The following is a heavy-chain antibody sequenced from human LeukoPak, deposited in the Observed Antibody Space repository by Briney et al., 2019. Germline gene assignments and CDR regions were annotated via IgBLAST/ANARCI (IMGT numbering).Heavy chain of an antibody. CDR2: IRYDGSNK. CDR1: GFTFSSYG. J-gene: IGHJ3*02. D-gene: IGHD7-27*01. V-gene: IGHV3-30*02. CDR3: AKIRDRQPWGAFDI. Sequence: GGSLRLSRAASGFTFSSYGMHWVRQAPGRGLEWVAFIRYDGSNKYYADSVKGRFTISRDNSKNTLYLQMNSLRAEDTAVYYCAKIRDRQPWGAFDIWGQGTMVTVSS.